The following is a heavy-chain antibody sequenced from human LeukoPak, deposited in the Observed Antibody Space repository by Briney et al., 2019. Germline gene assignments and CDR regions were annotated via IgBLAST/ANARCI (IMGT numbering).Heavy chain of an antibody. J-gene: IGHJ3*02. CDR3: AGSRDGYTSDAFDI. D-gene: IGHD5-12*01. Sequence: ASVKVSCKASGYTFTSYDINWVRQATGQGLEWMGWMNPNSGNTGYAQKFQGRVTMTRNTSISTVYMELSSLRSEDTAVYYCAGSRDGYTSDAFDIWGQGTMVTVSS. CDR1: GYTFTSYD. V-gene: IGHV1-8*01. CDR2: MNPNSGNT.